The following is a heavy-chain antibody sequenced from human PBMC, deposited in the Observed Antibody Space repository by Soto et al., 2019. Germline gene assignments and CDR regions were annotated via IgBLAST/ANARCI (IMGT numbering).Heavy chain of an antibody. CDR1: GFTFSSYW. V-gene: IGHV3-7*03. D-gene: IGHD2-15*01. CDR2: IKQDGSEK. CDR3: AKVPQSKGVVSYYFDY. J-gene: IGHJ4*02. Sequence: GGSLRLSCAASGFTFSSYWMSWVRQAPGKGLEWVANIKQDGSEKYYVDSVKGRFTISRDNAKNSLYLQMNSLRAEDTAVYYCAKVPQSKGVVSYYFDYWGQGTLVTVSS.